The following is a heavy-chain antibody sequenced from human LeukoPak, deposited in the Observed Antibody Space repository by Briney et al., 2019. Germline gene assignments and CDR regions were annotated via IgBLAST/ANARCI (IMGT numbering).Heavy chain of an antibody. Sequence: ASVKVSCKVSGYTLTELSMHWVRQAPGKGLEWMGGFDPEDGETIYAQKFQGRVTMTEDTSIDTAYMELSSLRSEDTAVYYCATGHPYYYDSSGHDRFRFDPWGQGTLVTVSS. J-gene: IGHJ5*02. D-gene: IGHD3-22*01. CDR2: FDPEDGET. CDR1: GYTLTELS. CDR3: ATGHPYYYDSSGHDRFRFDP. V-gene: IGHV1-24*01.